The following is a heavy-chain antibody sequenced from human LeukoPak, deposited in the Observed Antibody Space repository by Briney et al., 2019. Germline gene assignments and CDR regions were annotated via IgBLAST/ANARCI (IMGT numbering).Heavy chain of an antibody. V-gene: IGHV1-18*01. Sequence: GASVKVSCNASGYTFTSYGISWVRQAPGQGREWMGWISAYNGNTYYAQKIQSRVTITTDTSTSTAYMELRSLRSDDTAVYYCARESLEVTLDYWGQGTLVTVSS. CDR1: GYTFTSYG. CDR3: ARESLEVTLDY. CDR2: ISAYNGNT. J-gene: IGHJ4*02. D-gene: IGHD3-22*01.